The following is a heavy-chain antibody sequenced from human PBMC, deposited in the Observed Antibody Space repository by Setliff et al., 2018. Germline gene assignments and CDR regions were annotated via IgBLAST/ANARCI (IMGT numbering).Heavy chain of an antibody. V-gene: IGHV4-61*02. CDR1: GGSISSGDVY. J-gene: IGHJ3*02. D-gene: IGHD2-15*01. CDR2: VYSSGNT. CDR3: ARAYCSGVTYYEGTFDI. Sequence: PSETLSLTCTVSGGSISSGDVYWSWIRQPAGKGLEWIGRVYSSGNTNYNPSLESRVTISVDTSKNQFSLKLNSVTAADTAVYYCARAYCSGVTYYEGTFDIWGQGTMVTVSS.